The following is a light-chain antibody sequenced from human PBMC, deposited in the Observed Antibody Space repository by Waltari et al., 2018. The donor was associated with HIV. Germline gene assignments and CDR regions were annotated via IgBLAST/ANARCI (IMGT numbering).Light chain of an antibody. CDR1: SSDIGGYDY. CDR3: SAYTTYSPLAV. CDR2: GVS. V-gene: IGLV2-14*01. J-gene: IGLJ2*01. Sequence: QSALTQPASVSGSPGQSITIPCPGTSSDIGGYDYVSWYQQHPGKAPKLLIYGVSSRPSGVSNRCSGSRSGNTASLTISGLQADDEAHYYCSAYTTYSPLAVFGGGTKLTVL.